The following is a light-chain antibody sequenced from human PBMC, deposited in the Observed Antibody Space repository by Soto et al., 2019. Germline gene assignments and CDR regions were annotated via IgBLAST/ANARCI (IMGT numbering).Light chain of an antibody. CDR3: LEHNSYPWT. Sequence: DIQMTQSPSSLSASVGDRVTITCRASQAISNDLGWYQQKPGKATKRLIHAASGLQSGVPSRFSGSGSGTAFPLAISSLQPEDFATYCCLEHNSYPWTFGQGTKVEIK. CDR2: AAS. J-gene: IGKJ1*01. CDR1: QAISND. V-gene: IGKV1-17*01.